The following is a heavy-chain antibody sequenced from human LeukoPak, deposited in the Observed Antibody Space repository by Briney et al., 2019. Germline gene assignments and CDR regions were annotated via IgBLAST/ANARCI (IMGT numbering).Heavy chain of an antibody. D-gene: IGHD4-17*01. CDR3: ARDRGYGDYVDLFDY. J-gene: IGHJ4*02. V-gene: IGHV1-18*01. CDR2: ISAYNGNT. CDR1: GGTFSSYA. Sequence: ASVKVSCKASGGTFSSYAISWVRQAPGQGLEWMGWISAYNGNTNYAQKLQGRVTMTTDTSTSTAYMELRSLRSDDTAVYYCARDRGYGDYVDLFDYWGQGTLVTVSS.